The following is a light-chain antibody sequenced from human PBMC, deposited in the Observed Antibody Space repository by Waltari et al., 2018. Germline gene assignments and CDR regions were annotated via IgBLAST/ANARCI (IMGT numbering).Light chain of an antibody. CDR3: QQYNNWPLT. CDR1: QSVSSN. J-gene: IGKJ2*01. Sequence: EIVMTQSPATLSVSPGERATLSCRASQSVSSNLAWYQQKPGQAPRLLIYCASTRATGIPARFNGSGSGTEFTLTISSLQSEDFAVYYCQQYNNWPLTFGQGTKLEIK. CDR2: CAS. V-gene: IGKV3-15*01.